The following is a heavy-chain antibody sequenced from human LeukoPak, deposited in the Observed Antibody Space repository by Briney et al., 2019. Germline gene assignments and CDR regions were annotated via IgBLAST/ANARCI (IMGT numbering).Heavy chain of an antibody. J-gene: IGHJ4*02. CDR3: AGSGYSYANDY. V-gene: IGHV3-48*04. Sequence: GGSLRLPCAASGFTFSSYSMNWVRQAPGKGLEWVSYISSSSSTIYYADSVKGRFTISRDNAKNSLYLQMNSLRAEDTAVYYCAGSGYSYANDYWGQGTLVTVSS. D-gene: IGHD5-18*01. CDR1: GFTFSSYS. CDR2: ISSSSSTI.